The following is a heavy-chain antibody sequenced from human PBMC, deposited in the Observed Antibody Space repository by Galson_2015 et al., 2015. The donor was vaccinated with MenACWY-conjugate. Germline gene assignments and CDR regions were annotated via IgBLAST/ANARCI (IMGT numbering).Heavy chain of an antibody. V-gene: IGHV5-51*01. J-gene: IGHJ4*02. D-gene: IGHD3-3*01. CDR2: IYPPDSDT. CDR1: ESSFTRFW. Sequence: SGAEVKKPGESLKISCKGSESSFTRFWIGWVRQMPGKGLEWMGIIYPPDSDTKYSPSFQGQVTMSADKSITTTYLQWSSLKASDTAMYYCAIAIYDFWSGYSFDYWGQGTQVTVSS. CDR3: AIAIYDFWSGYSFDY.